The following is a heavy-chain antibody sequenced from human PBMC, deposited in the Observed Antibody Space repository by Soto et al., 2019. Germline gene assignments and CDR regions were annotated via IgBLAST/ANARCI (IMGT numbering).Heavy chain of an antibody. Sequence: QLQLVQSGAEVKKPGSSVKVSCKASGGTFSNFAINWVRQAPGQGLEWMGGIIPVFGKAKYAQKFQGRVQFTADESTSTAYMEVNSLTSEDTAVYYCARGSPTTVTTWFDPWGQGPLVTVSS. D-gene: IGHD4-17*01. CDR3: ARGSPTTVTTWFDP. J-gene: IGHJ5*02. CDR1: GGTFSNFA. CDR2: IIPVFGKA. V-gene: IGHV1-69*01.